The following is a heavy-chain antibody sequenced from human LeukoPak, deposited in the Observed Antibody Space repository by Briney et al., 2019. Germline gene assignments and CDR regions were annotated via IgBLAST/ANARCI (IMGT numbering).Heavy chain of an antibody. CDR2: ISYDGSNK. CDR1: GFTFSSYA. Sequence: GGSLRLSCAASGFTFSSYAMHWVRQAPGKGLEWVAVISYDGSNKYYAGSVKGRFTISRDNSENTLYLQTNSLRAEDTAVYYCVLTVVNAFDIWGQGTLVTVSS. CDR3: VLTVVNAFDI. J-gene: IGHJ3*02. V-gene: IGHV3-30-3*01. D-gene: IGHD2-21*02.